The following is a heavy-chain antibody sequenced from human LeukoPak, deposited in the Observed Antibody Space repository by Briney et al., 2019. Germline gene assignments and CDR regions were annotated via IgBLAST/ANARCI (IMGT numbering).Heavy chain of an antibody. CDR1: GYTFTGYY. J-gene: IGHJ5*02. Sequence: ASVKVSCKASGYTFTGYYMHWVRQAPGQGLEWMGWINPNSGGTNYAQKSQGRVTMTRDTSISTAYMELSRLRPDDTAVYYCARELSGLLWFGEGVGFDPWGQGTLVTVSS. D-gene: IGHD3-10*01. CDR2: INPNSGGT. CDR3: ARELSGLLWFGEGVGFDP. V-gene: IGHV1-2*02.